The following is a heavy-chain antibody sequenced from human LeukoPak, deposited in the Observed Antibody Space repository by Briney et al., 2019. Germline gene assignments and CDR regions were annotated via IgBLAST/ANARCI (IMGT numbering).Heavy chain of an antibody. V-gene: IGHV4-59*12. CDR1: GGSISSYS. CDR3: ARELRGARDAFDI. J-gene: IGHJ3*02. Sequence: PSETLSLTCTISGGSISSYSWSWSRQPPGKGPEWIGYIYYSGSTNYNPSLKSRLTISGDTSKNQFSLNLSSVTAADTAVYYCARELRGARDAFDIWGQGTMVTVSS. CDR2: IYYSGST. D-gene: IGHD3-16*01.